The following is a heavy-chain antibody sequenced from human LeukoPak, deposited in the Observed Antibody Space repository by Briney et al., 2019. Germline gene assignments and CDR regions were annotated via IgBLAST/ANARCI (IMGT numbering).Heavy chain of an antibody. CDR1: GFTVSSNH. CDR3: TTDLGCSGGSCYSF. Sequence: GGSLRLSCAASGFTVSSNHMSWVRQAPGKGLEWVGRIKSKTDGGTTDYAAPVKGRFTISRDDSKNTLYLQMNSLKTEDTAVYYCTTDLGCSGGSCYSFWGQGTLVTVSS. J-gene: IGHJ4*02. CDR2: IKSKTDGGTT. D-gene: IGHD2-15*01. V-gene: IGHV3-15*01.